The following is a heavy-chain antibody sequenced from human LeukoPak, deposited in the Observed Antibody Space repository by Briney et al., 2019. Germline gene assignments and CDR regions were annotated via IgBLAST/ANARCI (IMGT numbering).Heavy chain of an antibody. V-gene: IGHV1-2*06. CDR3: ARTAFGDYAYDY. CDR1: GYTFIGYY. Sequence: GASVKVSCKASGYTFIGYYMDWVRRAPRQGLEWMGRINGNSGGTNYAQRFQGRVTMTRDTSISTAYMELSRLRSDDTAVYYCARTAFGDYAYDYWGQGTLVTVSS. J-gene: IGHJ4*02. CDR2: INGNSGGT. D-gene: IGHD4-17*01.